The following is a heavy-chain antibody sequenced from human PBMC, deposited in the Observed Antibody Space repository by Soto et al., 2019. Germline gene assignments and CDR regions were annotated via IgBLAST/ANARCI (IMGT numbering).Heavy chain of an antibody. CDR2: VKSKTDGGAT. CDR3: TTDRRSGYDPQFDF. J-gene: IGHJ4*02. CDR1: GFTFYNTW. D-gene: IGHD5-12*01. Sequence: PGGSLRLSCTASGFTFYNTWMSWVRQAPGKGLEWVGRVKSKTDGGATDYTAPVKGRFTISRDDSQNALYLQMNSLQTDDTAVYYCTTDRRSGYDPQFDFRGKGNRVTVCS. V-gene: IGHV3-15*01.